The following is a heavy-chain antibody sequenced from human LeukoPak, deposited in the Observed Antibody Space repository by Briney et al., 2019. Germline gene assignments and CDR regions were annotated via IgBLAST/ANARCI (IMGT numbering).Heavy chain of an antibody. J-gene: IGHJ5*02. CDR3: AREITLGVAVNWFDP. CDR1: GGSINNYY. CDR2: IYTSGST. D-gene: IGHD3-10*01. Sequence: PSETLSLTCTVSGGSINNYYWSWIRQPAGKGLEWIGRIYTSGSTNYNPSLKSRVTMSVDTSKNQFSLKLSSVTAADTAVYYCAREITLGVAVNWFDPWGQGTLVTVSS. V-gene: IGHV4-4*07.